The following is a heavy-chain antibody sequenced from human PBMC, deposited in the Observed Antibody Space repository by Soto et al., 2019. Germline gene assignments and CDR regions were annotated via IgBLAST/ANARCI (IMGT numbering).Heavy chain of an antibody. V-gene: IGHV5-51*01. CDR2: IYPGDSDT. CDR1: GYSFTSYW. CDR3: ARGYTGYYDSSGPPDY. Sequence: GESLKISCKGSGYSFTSYWIGWVRQMPGKGLEWMGIIYPGDSDTRYSPSFQGQVTISADKSISTAYLQWSSLKASDTAMCYRARGYTGYYDSSGPPDYWGQGTLVTVS. J-gene: IGHJ4*02. D-gene: IGHD3-22*01.